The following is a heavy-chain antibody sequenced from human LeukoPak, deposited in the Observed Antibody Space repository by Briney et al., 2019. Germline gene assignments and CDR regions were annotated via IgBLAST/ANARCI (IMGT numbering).Heavy chain of an antibody. D-gene: IGHD3-10*01. Sequence: ASVKVSCKASGYTFTGYYMHWVRQAPGQGLEWMGWINTNTGNPTYAQGFTGRFVFSLDTSVSTAYLQISSLKAEDTAVYYCARNNVLLWFGELLTPWDYWGQGTLVTVSS. J-gene: IGHJ4*02. V-gene: IGHV7-4-1*02. CDR2: INTNTGNP. CDR3: ARNNVLLWFGELLTPWDY. CDR1: GYTFTGYY.